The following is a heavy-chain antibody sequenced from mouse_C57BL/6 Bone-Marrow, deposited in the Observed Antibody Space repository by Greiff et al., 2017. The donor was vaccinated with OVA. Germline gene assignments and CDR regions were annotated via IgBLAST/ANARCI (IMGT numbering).Heavy chain of an antibody. J-gene: IGHJ4*01. CDR1: GFSFNTYA. D-gene: IGHD2-2*01. CDR2: IRSKSNNYAT. Sequence: EAGGGLVQPKGSLKLSCAASGFSFNTYAMNWVRQAPGKGLEWVARIRSKSNNYATYYADSVKDRFTISRDDSESMLYLQMNNLKTEDTAMYYCVRHTWLPLYYYAMDYWGQGTSVTVSS. V-gene: IGHV10-1*01. CDR3: VRHTWLPLYYYAMDY.